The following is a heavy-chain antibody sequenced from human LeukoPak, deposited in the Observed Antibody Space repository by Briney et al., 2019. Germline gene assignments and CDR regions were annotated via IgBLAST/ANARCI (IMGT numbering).Heavy chain of an antibody. V-gene: IGHV4-34*01. Sequence: SETLSLTCAVYGGSFSGYYWSWIRQPPGKGLEWIGEISHSGSTNYNPSLKSRVTISVDTSKNQFSLKLSSVTAADTAVYYCARGRPGIAAAGAVGYWGQGTLVTVSS. J-gene: IGHJ4*02. CDR3: ARGRPGIAAAGAVGY. D-gene: IGHD6-13*01. CDR1: GGSFSGYY. CDR2: ISHSGST.